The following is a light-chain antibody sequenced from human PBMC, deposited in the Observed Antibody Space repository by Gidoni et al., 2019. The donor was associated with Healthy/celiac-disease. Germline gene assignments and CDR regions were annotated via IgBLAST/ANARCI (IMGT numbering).Light chain of an antibody. V-gene: IGKV1-5*03. J-gene: IGKJ1*01. Sequence: DIQMTQTPSPLTASVGDRVTITCRASQSISSWLAWYQHIPGKALKLLIYKSSSLASGVSSRLRCSGYGTEFLLTIRSMQPDDFATYYCQQYNSWTFXQXTKVEIK. CDR3: QQYNSWT. CDR1: QSISSW. CDR2: KSS.